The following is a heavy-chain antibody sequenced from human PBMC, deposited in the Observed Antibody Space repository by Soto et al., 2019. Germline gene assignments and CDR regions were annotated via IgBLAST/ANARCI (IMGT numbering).Heavy chain of an antibody. J-gene: IGHJ4*02. V-gene: IGHV3-9*01. D-gene: IGHD3-22*01. CDR2: ISWNSATL. CDR3: AKDVGSYYYDTSAYLYDY. CDR1: GFIFEDFA. Sequence: EVQLVESGGGLVQPGGSVRLSCVGSGFIFEDFAMNWVRQVPGKGLEWVSGISWNSATLAYADSVKGRFIVSRDNAKNILYLQMNSLRAEVAALYYCAKDVGSYYYDTSAYLYDYWGQGTLVTVSS.